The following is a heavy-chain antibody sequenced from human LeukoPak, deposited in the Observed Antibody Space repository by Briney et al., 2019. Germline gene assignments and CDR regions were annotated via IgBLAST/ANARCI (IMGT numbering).Heavy chain of an antibody. J-gene: IGHJ4*02. D-gene: IGHD3-16*02. CDR3: ARGAYRISWPGIDY. V-gene: IGHV3-53*01. CDR1: GFTVISNL. Sequence: GGSLRLSCAASGFTVISNLMTWVRQSPGRGLEWLSSSGGATYYADSVKGRFTISRDHSNNSVSLQMTNLRVEDTAIYYCARGAYRISWPGIDYWGQGTLVTVSS. CDR2: SGGAT.